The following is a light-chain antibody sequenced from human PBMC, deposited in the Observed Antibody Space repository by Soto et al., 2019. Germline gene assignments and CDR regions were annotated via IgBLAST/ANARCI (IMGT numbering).Light chain of an antibody. J-gene: IGKJ5*01. CDR1: QSVSSN. Sequence: EIVLTQSPATLSLSPGERATLSCRASQSVSSNLAWYQQKSGQAPRLLIYDASDRATGTPARFSGSGSGTDFTLTISSLPPEDVAVYYCQKRSYWPTKITLGQGTRLEIK. CDR3: QKRSYWPTKIT. V-gene: IGKV3-11*01. CDR2: DAS.